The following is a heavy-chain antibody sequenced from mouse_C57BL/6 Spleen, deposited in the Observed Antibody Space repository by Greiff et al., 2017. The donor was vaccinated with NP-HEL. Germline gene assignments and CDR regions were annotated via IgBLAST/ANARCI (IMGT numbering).Heavy chain of an antibody. D-gene: IGHD4-1*01. CDR3: AREEGTGTAY. Sequence: EVQLKESGPGLVKPSQSLSLTCSVTGYSITSGYYWNWIRQFPGNKLEWMGYISYDGSNNYNPSLKNRISITRDTSKNQFFLKLNSVTTEDTATYYCAREEGTGTAYWGQGTLVTVSA. CDR2: ISYDGSN. CDR1: GYSITSGYY. J-gene: IGHJ3*01. V-gene: IGHV3-6*01.